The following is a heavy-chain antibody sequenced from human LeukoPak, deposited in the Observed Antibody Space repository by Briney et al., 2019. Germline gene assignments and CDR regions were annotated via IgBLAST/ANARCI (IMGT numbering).Heavy chain of an antibody. CDR3: ARVPSVTYYYDSSGYFPNWFDP. V-gene: IGHV4-4*02. CDR2: IYYSGST. J-gene: IGHJ5*02. D-gene: IGHD3-22*01. CDR1: GFTFSNAW. Sequence: GSLRLSCAASGFTFSNAWMSWVRQPPGKGLEWIGSIYYSGSTYYNPSLKSRVTISVDTSKNQFSLKLSSVTAADTAVYYCARVPSVTYYYDSSGYFPNWFDPWGQGTLVTVSS.